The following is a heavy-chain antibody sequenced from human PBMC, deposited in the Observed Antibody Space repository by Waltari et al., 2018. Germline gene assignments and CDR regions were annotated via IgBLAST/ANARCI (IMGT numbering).Heavy chain of an antibody. CDR3: ARDYDSYYGMDV. Sequence: QVQLVESGGGVVQPGRSLRLSCAASGFTFSSYAMHWVRQAPGKGLEWVAVISYDGRNKYYADAVKGRFTISRDNSKNTLYLQMNSLRAEDTAVYYCARDYDSYYGMDVWGQGTTVTVSS. V-gene: IGHV3-30*01. CDR2: ISYDGRNK. J-gene: IGHJ6*02. CDR1: GFTFSSYA. D-gene: IGHD3-9*01.